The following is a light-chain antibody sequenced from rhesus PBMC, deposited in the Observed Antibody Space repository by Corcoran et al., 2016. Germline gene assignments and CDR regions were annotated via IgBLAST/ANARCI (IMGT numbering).Light chain of an antibody. J-gene: IGKJ3*01. V-gene: IGKV1S15*01. CDR2: AAS. CDR1: PGIGNN. CDR3: QHGEGIIFT. Sequence: IQMTQSPSSLSASVGDTVTITCQARPGIGNNFAWYQQNPGKVPNLLIYAASTLQSGVPSRFRGSGARTDVTLNRRRRQPEDCATDYWQHGEGIIFTFGPGTKRDMK.